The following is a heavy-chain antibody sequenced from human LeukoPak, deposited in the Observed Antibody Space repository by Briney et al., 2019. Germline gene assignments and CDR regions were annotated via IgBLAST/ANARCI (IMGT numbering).Heavy chain of an antibody. CDR2: IKQDGSEK. CDR1: GFTFSSYW. D-gene: IGHD3-3*01. Sequence: GGSLRLSCAASGFTFSSYWMSWVRQAPGKGLEWVANIKQDGSEKYYVDSVKGRFTISRDNSKNTLYLQMNSLRAEDTAVYYCAKDGRNDFWSGYYGVGYYFDYWGQGTLVTVSS. J-gene: IGHJ4*02. CDR3: AKDGRNDFWSGYYGVGYYFDY. V-gene: IGHV3-7*03.